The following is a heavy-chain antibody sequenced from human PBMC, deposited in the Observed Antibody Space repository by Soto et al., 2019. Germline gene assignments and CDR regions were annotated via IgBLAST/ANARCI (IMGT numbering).Heavy chain of an antibody. D-gene: IGHD5-12*01. J-gene: IGHJ4*02. CDR1: GGSISSYY. CDR2: IYYSGST. CDR3: ARGRRWLQGGPFDY. V-gene: IGHV4-59*01. Sequence: WETLSLTCTVSGGSISSYYWSWIRQPPGKGLEWIGYIYYSGSTNYNPSLKSRVTISVDTSKNQFSLKLSSVTAADTAVYYCARGRRWLQGGPFDYWGQGTLVTVSS.